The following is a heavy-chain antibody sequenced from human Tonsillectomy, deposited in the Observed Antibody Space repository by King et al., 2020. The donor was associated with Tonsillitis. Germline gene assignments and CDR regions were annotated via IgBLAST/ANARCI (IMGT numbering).Heavy chain of an antibody. J-gene: IGHJ3*02. Sequence: VQLVESGGGVVQPGGSLRLSCAASGFTFDDYAMHWVRQAPGKGLEWVSLISGDGGSTYYADALKGRFTISRDNSRNSLYVQMNSLRTEDTALYYCAKAPGRWLHDGFDIWGQGTLVPVPS. V-gene: IGHV3-43*02. CDR2: ISGDGGST. CDR1: GFTFDDYA. D-gene: IGHD4-23*01. CDR3: AKAPGRWLHDGFDI.